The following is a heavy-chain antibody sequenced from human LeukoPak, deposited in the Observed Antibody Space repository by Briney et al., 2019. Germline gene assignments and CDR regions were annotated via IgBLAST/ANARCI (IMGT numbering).Heavy chain of an antibody. J-gene: IGHJ5*02. CDR1: GGSFSGYY. Sequence: SETLSLTCAVYGGSFSGYYWRWIRQPPGQGLEWIGEINQSGGTSYNPSLKSRVSMSIDTSKKQFSVNLNAVTAADTAVFYCARGPYSRAWDGLICFDPWGQGTLVIVSS. D-gene: IGHD6-25*01. CDR3: ARGPYSRAWDGLICFDP. V-gene: IGHV4-34*01. CDR2: INQSGGT.